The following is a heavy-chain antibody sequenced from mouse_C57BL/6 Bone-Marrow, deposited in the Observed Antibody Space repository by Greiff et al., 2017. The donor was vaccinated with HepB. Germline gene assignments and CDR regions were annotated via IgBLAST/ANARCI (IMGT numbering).Heavy chain of an antibody. CDR3: ARDPNLYAMDY. Sequence: EVMLVESEGGLVQPGSSMKLSCTASGFTFSDYYMAWVRQVPEKGLEWVANINYDGSSTYYLDSLKSRFIISRDNAKNILYLQMSRLKSEDTATYYCARDPNLYAMDYWGQGTSVTVSS. CDR2: INYDGSST. V-gene: IGHV5-16*01. CDR1: GFTFSDYY. J-gene: IGHJ4*01.